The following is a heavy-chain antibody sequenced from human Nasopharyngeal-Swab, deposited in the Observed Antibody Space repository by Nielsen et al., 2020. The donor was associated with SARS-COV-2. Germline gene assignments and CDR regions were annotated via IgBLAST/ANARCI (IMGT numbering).Heavy chain of an antibody. D-gene: IGHD1-26*01. CDR3: ARDVVGATTTDAFDI. CDR2: IYHSGGT. V-gene: IGHV4-4*02. CDR1: GGSISSSNW. Sequence: SETLSLTCAVSGGSISSSNWWSWVRQPPGKGLEWIGEIYHSGGTNYNPSLKSRVTISVDESKNQFSLKLSSVTAADTAVYFCARDVVGATTTDAFDIWGQGTMVTVSS. J-gene: IGHJ3*02.